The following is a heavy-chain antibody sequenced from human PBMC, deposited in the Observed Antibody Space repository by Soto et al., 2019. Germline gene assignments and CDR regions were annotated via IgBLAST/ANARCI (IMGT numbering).Heavy chain of an antibody. J-gene: IGHJ4*02. CDR3: ARGKDTYYYDSSGYLFDY. CDR1: GYTITNYY. D-gene: IGHD3-22*01. V-gene: IGHV1-46*01. CDR2: INFSDVST. Sequence: ASVKVSCKASGYTITNYYINWVRQAPGQGLEWMGIINFSDVSTSYAQKFQGRVTITADKSTSTAYMELSSLRSEDTAVYYCARGKDTYYYDSSGYLFDYWGQGTLVTVSS.